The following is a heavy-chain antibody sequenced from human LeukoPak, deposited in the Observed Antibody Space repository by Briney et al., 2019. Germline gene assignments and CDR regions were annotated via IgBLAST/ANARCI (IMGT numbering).Heavy chain of an antibody. J-gene: IGHJ4*02. CDR2: ISYDGSNK. CDR3: AKDIWGAMPREAPGY. D-gene: IGHD2-2*01. V-gene: IGHV3-30*18. Sequence: GRSLRLSCAASGFTFSSYGMHWVRQAPGKGLECVAVISYDGSNKYYADSVKGRFTISRDNSKNTLYLQMNSLRAEDTAVYYCAKDIWGAMPREAPGYWGQGTLVTVSS. CDR1: GFTFSSYG.